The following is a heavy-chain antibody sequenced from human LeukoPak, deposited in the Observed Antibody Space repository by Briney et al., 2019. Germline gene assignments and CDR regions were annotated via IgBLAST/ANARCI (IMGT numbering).Heavy chain of an antibody. CDR3: ARVTRDYYGSGSYSPVIPRTYYFDY. D-gene: IGHD3-10*01. CDR2: ISSSSSTI. CDR1: GFTFSSYS. V-gene: IGHV3-48*02. Sequence: GGSLRPSCAASGFTFSSYSMNWVRQAPGKGLEWVSYISSSSSTIYYADSVKGRFTISRDNAKNSLYLQMNSLRDEDTAVYYCARVTRDYYGSGSYSPVIPRTYYFDYWGQGTLVTVSS. J-gene: IGHJ4*02.